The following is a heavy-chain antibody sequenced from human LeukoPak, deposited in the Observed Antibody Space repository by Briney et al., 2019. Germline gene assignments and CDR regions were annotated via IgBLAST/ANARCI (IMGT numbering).Heavy chain of an antibody. CDR2: IIPILGIA. D-gene: IGHD6-19*01. CDR3: ARGRRGYGSGWYGDYFDY. V-gene: IGHV1-69*02. Sequence: SVKVSCKASGGTFSSYTISWVRQAPGQGLEWMGRIIPILGIANYAQKFQGRVTITADKSTSTDYMELSSLRSEDTAVYYCARGRRGYGSGWYGDYFDYWGQGTLVTVSS. J-gene: IGHJ4*02. CDR1: GGTFSSYT.